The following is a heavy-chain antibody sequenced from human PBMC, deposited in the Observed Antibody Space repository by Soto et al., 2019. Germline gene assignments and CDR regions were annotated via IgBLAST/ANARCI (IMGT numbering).Heavy chain of an antibody. Sequence: PSETLSLTCTVSGGSISSGDYYWSWIRQPPGKCLEWIGYIYYSGSTYYNPSLKSRVTISVDTSKNQFSLKLSSVTAADTAVYYCARGGRVVVTANRAFDIWGQGTMVTV. V-gene: IGHV4-30-4*01. CDR2: IYYSGST. D-gene: IGHD2-21*02. CDR1: GGSISSGDYY. J-gene: IGHJ3*02. CDR3: ARGGRVVVTANRAFDI.